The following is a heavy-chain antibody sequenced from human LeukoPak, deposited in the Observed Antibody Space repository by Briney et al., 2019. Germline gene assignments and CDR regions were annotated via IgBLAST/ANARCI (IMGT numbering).Heavy chain of an antibody. D-gene: IGHD3-22*01. CDR2: INPNSGGT. J-gene: IGHJ6*03. Sequence: ASVKVSCKASGYTFTGYYMHWVRQAPGQGLEWMGWINPNSGGTNYAQKFQGRVTMTRDTSISTAYMELSRLRSDDTAVYYCARDLSYYDSSGYFTPLYYYYMDVWGKGTTVTVSS. V-gene: IGHV1-2*02. CDR1: GYTFTGYY. CDR3: ARDLSYYDSSGYFTPLYYYYMDV.